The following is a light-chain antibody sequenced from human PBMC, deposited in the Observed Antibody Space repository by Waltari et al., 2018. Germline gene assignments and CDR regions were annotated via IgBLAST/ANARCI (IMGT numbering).Light chain of an antibody. J-gene: IGKJ5*01. Sequence: IQLTQSPSSLSASVGDRVTITCRASQGISSYLAWYQQKPGKAPNLLIYAAFTLQSGVPSRFSGSGSGIDFTLTISSLQPEDFATYYCQQFNTYPLTFGQGTRLEIK. CDR3: QQFNTYPLT. V-gene: IGKV1-9*01. CDR2: AAF. CDR1: QGISSY.